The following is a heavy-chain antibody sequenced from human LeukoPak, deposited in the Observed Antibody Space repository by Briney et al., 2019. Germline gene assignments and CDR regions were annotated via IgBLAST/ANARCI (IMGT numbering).Heavy chain of an antibody. CDR1: GFTFSDSY. J-gene: IGHJ5*02. V-gene: IGHV3-11*05. Sequence: PGGSLRLSCAASGFTFSDSYVSWIRQAAGKGLEWVSYISSTSSHTNYADSVKGRFTISRDNAKKSLYLQMNSLRAEDTAVYYCARGSARWFDPWGQGTLVTVSS. CDR3: ARGSARWFDP. CDR2: ISSTSSHT.